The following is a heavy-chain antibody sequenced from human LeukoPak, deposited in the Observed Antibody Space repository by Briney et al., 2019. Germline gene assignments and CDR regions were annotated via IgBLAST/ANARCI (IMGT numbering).Heavy chain of an antibody. D-gene: IGHD6-13*01. CDR1: GFIFSAYN. V-gene: IGHV3-21*01. CDR2: ISSGSSYI. CDR3: ARAPGYRSFLDY. Sequence: KAGGSLRLSCAASGFIFSAYNMNWVRQAPGKGLEWVSSISSGSSYIYYADSVKGRFTISRDNAKNSLYLQMNSLRAEDMAVYYCARAPGYRSFLDYWGQGTLVTVSS. J-gene: IGHJ4*02.